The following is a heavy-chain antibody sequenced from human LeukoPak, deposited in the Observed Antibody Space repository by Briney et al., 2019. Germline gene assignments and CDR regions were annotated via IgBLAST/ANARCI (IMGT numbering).Heavy chain of an antibody. D-gene: IGHD6-13*01. Sequence: GGSLRLSCAASGFSFSDYGMYWVRQAPGKGLEWVAVITDDGSDKYYTDSVKGRFSISRDNSKNTLYLQMNSLRPEDTAIYYCAKVGGRSWFYFDNWGQGTVVTVSS. V-gene: IGHV3-30*18. CDR2: ITDDGSDK. J-gene: IGHJ4*02. CDR1: GFSFSDYG. CDR3: AKVGGRSWFYFDN.